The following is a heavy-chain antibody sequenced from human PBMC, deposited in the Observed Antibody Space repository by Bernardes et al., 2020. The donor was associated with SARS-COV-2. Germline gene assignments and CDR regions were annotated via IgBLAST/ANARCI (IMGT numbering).Heavy chain of an antibody. CDR2: INHSGST. Sequence: SETLSLTCAVYGGSFSGYYWSWIRQPPGKGLEWIGEINHSGSTNYNPSLKSRVTISVDTSKNQFSLKLSSVTAADTAVYYCARANGRNTIFGVLLYRGNWFDPWGQGTLVTVSS. CDR1: GGSFSGYY. J-gene: IGHJ5*02. CDR3: ARANGRNTIFGVLLYRGNWFDP. D-gene: IGHD3-3*01. V-gene: IGHV4-34*01.